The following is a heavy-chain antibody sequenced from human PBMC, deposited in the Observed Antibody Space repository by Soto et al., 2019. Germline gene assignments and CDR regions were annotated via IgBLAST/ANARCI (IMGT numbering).Heavy chain of an antibody. Sequence: SVKVSCKASGGTFSSYAISWVRQAPGQGLEWMGGIIPIFGTANYAQKFQGRVTLTADKYTSTAYMELSGLRSEDTAVYYCARDPGVVPAQRHYYYYCMDVWGRGTTVTVSS. CDR1: GGTFSSYA. V-gene: IGHV1-69*06. CDR3: ARDPGVVPAQRHYYYYCMDV. D-gene: IGHD2-2*01. CDR2: IIPIFGTA. J-gene: IGHJ6*02.